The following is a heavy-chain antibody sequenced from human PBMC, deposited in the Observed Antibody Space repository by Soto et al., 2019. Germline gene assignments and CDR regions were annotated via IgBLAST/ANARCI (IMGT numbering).Heavy chain of an antibody. CDR2: ISSGGDTI. J-gene: IGHJ4*02. CDR1: GFSFSNYE. CDR3: ARDRAAGGY. Sequence: GGSLRLSCAASGFSFSNYEMNWVRQAPGKGLEWVAYISSGGDTIHYADSVRGRFTVSRDNARNSLSLQMNTLRVEDTALYYCARDRAAGGYWGQGTLVTVYS. D-gene: IGHD6-13*01. V-gene: IGHV3-48*03.